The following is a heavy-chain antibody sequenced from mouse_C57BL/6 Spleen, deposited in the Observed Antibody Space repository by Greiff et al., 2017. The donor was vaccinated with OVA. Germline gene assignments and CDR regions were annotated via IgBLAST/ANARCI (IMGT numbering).Heavy chain of an antibody. V-gene: IGHV3-6*01. Sequence: EVKLQQSGPGLVKPSQSLSLTCSVTGYSITSGYYWNWIRQFPGNKLEWMGYISYDGSNNYNPSLKNRISITRDTSKNQFFLKLNSVTTEDTATYYCARGLGQDWYFDVWGTGTTVTVSS. J-gene: IGHJ1*03. D-gene: IGHD3-3*01. CDR2: ISYDGSN. CDR3: ARGLGQDWYFDV. CDR1: GYSITSGYY.